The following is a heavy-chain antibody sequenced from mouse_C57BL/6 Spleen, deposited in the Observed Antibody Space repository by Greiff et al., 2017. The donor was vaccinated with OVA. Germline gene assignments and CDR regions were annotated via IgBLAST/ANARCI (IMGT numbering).Heavy chain of an antibody. CDR3: ARRGITTVVWYFEV. Sequence: QVQLKQSGAELARPGASVKLSCKASGYTFTSYGISWVKQRTGQGLEWIGELYPRSGNNYYNEKFKGKDTLTADKSSSAAYMELRSVTSEDSVVYFCARRGITTVVWYFEVWGTGTTVTASS. CDR2: LYPRSGNN. D-gene: IGHD1-1*01. CDR1: GYTFTSYG. J-gene: IGHJ1*03. V-gene: IGHV1-81*01.